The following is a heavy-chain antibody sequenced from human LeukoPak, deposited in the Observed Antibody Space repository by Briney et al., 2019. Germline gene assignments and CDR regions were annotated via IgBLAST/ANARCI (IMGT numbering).Heavy chain of an antibody. CDR1: GFTFSSYW. Sequence: GGSLRLSCAASGFTFSSYWMHWVRQAPGKGLVWVSRIKTDGTSTRYADSVEGRFTISRDNAKNTLYLKMNSLRDEDTAVYYCARDRWPSGFDSWGQGTLVTVSS. D-gene: IGHD1-14*01. CDR3: ARDRWPSGFDS. J-gene: IGHJ4*02. CDR2: IKTDGTST. V-gene: IGHV3-74*01.